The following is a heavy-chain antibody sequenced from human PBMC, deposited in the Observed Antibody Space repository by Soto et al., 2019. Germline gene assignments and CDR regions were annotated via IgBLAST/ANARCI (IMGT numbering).Heavy chain of an antibody. CDR3: ARESTVTTGIDY. V-gene: IGHV4-34*01. D-gene: IGHD4-4*01. CDR1: GGSFSDYY. J-gene: IGHJ4*02. Sequence: PSETLSLTCAVYGGSFSDYYWSWIRQPPGKGLEWIGEINHGGSTNYDPSLKSRVTISVDTSKSQFSLRLSSVTAADTAVYYCARESTVTTGIDYWGQGTLVTVSS. CDR2: INHGGST.